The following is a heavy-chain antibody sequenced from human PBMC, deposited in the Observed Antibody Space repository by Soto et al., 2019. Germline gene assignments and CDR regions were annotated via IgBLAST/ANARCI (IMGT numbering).Heavy chain of an antibody. J-gene: IGHJ6*02. CDR1: GGTFSSYA. Sequence: QVQLVQSGAEVKKPGSSVKVSCKASGGTFSSYAISWVRQAPGQGLEWMGGIIPIFGTANYAQKFQGRVTITADKSTSTAYMELSSLRSEDKAVYYCAREGGDIVVVPAARYYYYYGMDVWGQGTTVTVSS. V-gene: IGHV1-69*06. CDR2: IIPIFGTA. D-gene: IGHD2-2*01. CDR3: AREGGDIVVVPAARYYYYYGMDV.